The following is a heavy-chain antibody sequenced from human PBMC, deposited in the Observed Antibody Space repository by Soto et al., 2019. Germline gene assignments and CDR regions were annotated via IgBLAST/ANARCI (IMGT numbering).Heavy chain of an antibody. D-gene: IGHD1-1*01. V-gene: IGHV1-69*01. Sequence: SLRVSSPSSGGTFSKSAIIWVRQAPGQGQTWMGGILPIFGTPNYAQKFQGRLTISADEFSSTSYMELNILRSEDTAVYYCSTPAEAPHTALRNTIGPW. CDR1: GGTFSKSA. J-gene: IGHJ5*02. CDR3: STPAEAPHTALRNTIGP. CDR2: ILPIFGTP.